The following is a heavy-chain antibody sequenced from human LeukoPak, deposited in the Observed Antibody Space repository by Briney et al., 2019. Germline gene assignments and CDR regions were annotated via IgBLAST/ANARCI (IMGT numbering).Heavy chain of an antibody. CDR1: GYTFTSYD. CDR2: MNPNSGNT. D-gene: IGHD1-26*01. J-gene: IGHJ4*02. Sequence: GASVKVSCKASGYTFTSYDINWVRQATGQGLEWMGWMNPNSGNTGYAQKFQGRVTMTRNTSISTAYMELSSLRSEDTAMYYCARHLHSGSYAIPDYWGQGTLVTVSS. CDR3: ARHLHSGSYAIPDY. V-gene: IGHV1-8*01.